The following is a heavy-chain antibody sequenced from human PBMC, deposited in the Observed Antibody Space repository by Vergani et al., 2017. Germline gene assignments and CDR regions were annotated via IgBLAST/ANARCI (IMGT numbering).Heavy chain of an antibody. V-gene: IGHV2-5*04. CDR1: GFSLNTRGVS. Sequence: QITLKESGPTLVKPTQTLTLTCTFSGFSLNTRGVSVAWIRQPPGKALDWLALIYWNDDQHYTPSLNNRVTLTKDTSKSQVVLTMTNMDYVDTGTYYCVYRETECGTTGCFYPFYYYDYMDVWGKGTTVTVSS. J-gene: IGHJ6*03. D-gene: IGHD1-7*01. CDR2: IYWNDDQ. CDR3: VYRETECGTTGCFYPFYYYDYMDV.